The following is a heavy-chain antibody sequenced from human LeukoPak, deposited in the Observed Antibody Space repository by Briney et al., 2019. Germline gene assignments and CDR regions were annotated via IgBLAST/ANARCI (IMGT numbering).Heavy chain of an antibody. J-gene: IGHJ4*02. CDR3: AREGYCSGGSCYGRYYFDY. D-gene: IGHD2-15*01. V-gene: IGHV1-69*04. CDR1: GGTFSSYA. Sequence: GASVKVSCKASGGTFSSYAIIWVRQAPGQGLEWMGRIIPILGIANYAQKFQGRVTITADKSTSTAYMELSSLRSEDTAVYYCAREGYCSGGSCYGRYYFDYWGQGTLVTVSS. CDR2: IIPILGIA.